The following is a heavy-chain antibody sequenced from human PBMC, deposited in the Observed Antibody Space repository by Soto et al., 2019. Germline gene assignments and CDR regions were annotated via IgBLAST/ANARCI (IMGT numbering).Heavy chain of an antibody. J-gene: IGHJ5*02. Sequence: QVQLEQSGAELKKPGSSVKVSCKASGGPFSSYAINWVRQAPGQGLEWMGGITPIFGEPKYAQKFQGRVTITADIATSTAYMELSSLRSDDTAVYFCARGSSSSIIHWFDPWGQGTLVTVSS. V-gene: IGHV1-69*06. CDR3: ARGSSSSIIHWFDP. D-gene: IGHD3-3*01. CDR1: GGPFSSYA. CDR2: ITPIFGEP.